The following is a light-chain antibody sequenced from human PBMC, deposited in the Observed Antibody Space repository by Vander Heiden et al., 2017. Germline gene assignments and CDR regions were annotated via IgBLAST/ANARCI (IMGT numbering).Light chain of an antibody. CDR1: QSVLKNHNNKNY. CDR3: HQYYTTPRT. CDR2: WAS. J-gene: IGKJ1*01. Sequence: DIVMTQSPDSLAVSLGERATINCKSSQSVLKNHNNKNYLSWYQVKPGQPPKLLIYWASTRESGVPDRFSGSESGTDFSLTISSLQAEDVAVYYCHQYYTTPRTFGQGTKLEI. V-gene: IGKV4-1*01.